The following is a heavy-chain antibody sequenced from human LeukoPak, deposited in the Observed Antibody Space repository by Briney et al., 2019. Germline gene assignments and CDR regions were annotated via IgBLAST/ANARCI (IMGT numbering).Heavy chain of an antibody. Sequence: SDTLALSCTACGGCMCSYDWSGIRKPAGEGLEWIGRLHTSGSTHYNPSLKSRVTMSVDTSKNQFSLKLSSVTAADTAVYYCARDFGYGDYFFDDWGQGTLVTVSS. V-gene: IGHV4-4*07. CDR1: GGCMCSYD. D-gene: IGHD4-17*01. CDR3: ARDFGYGDYFFDD. J-gene: IGHJ4*02. CDR2: LHTSGST.